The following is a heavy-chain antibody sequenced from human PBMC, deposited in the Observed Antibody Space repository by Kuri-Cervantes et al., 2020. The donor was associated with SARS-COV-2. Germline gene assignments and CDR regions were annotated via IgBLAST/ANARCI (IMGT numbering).Heavy chain of an antibody. Sequence: SGPTLVKPTQTLTLTCTFSGFSLSSNGMRVSWIRQSPGKALEWLARFDWDGDKFYRPSLKTRLTISKDTSKNQVVLRMTNMDPGDTATYYCARTSWIAVGGGFDYWGQGIVVTVSS. J-gene: IGHJ4*02. V-gene: IGHV2-70*04. CDR3: ARTSWIAVGGGFDY. CDR2: FDWDGDK. D-gene: IGHD6-19*01. CDR1: GFSLSSNGMR.